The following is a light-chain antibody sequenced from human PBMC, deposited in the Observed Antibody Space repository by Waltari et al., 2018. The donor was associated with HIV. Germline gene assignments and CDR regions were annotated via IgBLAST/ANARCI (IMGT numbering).Light chain of an antibody. CDR1: QSVSNSY. CDR3: QQYGSSPST. Sequence: EIVLTQSPGTLSLSPGERAILSCRASQSVSNSYLAWYQQKPGQAPRLLISGASSRATGIPDRFSGSGSGTDFTLTIRRLEPEDFAVYNCQQYGSSPSTFGQGTKVEIK. J-gene: IGKJ1*01. V-gene: IGKV3-20*01. CDR2: GAS.